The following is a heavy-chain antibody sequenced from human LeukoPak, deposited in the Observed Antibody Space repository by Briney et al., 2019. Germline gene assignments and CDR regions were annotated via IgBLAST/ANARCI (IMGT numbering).Heavy chain of an antibody. J-gene: IGHJ3*02. CDR1: GFTVSSNY. V-gene: IGHV3-66*04. CDR2: IYSGGST. Sequence: GGSLRLSCAASGFTVSSNYMSWVRQAPGKGLEWVSVIYSGGSTYYADSVKGRFTISRDNSKNMLYLQMNSLRAEDTAVYYCAGRGAPAGRDAFDIWGQGTMVTVSS. CDR3: AGRGAPAGRDAFDI. D-gene: IGHD6-13*01.